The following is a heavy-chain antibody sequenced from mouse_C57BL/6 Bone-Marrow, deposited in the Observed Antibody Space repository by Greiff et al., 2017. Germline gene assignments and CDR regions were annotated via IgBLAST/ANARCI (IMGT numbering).Heavy chain of an antibody. CDR1: GFTFSNYW. CDR2: IRLKSDNYAT. V-gene: IGHV6-3*01. Sequence: EVKLEASGGGLVQPGGSLKLSCVASGFTFSNYWMNWVRQSPEKGLEWVAQIRLKSDNYATHYAESVKGRFTISRDDSKSSVYLQMNNLRAEDTGIYYCTVGNRWGQGTTLTVSS. J-gene: IGHJ2*01. CDR3: TVGNR.